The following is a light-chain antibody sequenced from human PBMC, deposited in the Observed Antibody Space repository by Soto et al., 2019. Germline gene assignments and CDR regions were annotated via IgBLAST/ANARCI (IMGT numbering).Light chain of an antibody. CDR2: EVS. CDR1: SSDVGGYNY. J-gene: IGLJ1*01. CDR3: TSYTSSSTLDV. V-gene: IGLV2-14*01. Sequence: QSALTQPASVSGSPGQSITISCTGTSSDVGGYNYVSWYQQHPGKAHKLMIYEVSNRPLGVSNRFSGSKSGNTASLTISGLQAEDEADYYCTSYTSSSTLDVFGTGTKLTVL.